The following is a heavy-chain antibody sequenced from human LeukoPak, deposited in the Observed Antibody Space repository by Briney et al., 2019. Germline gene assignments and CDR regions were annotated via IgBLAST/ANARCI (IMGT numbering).Heavy chain of an antibody. J-gene: IGHJ4*02. CDR2: IYYSGTA. CDR3: ARVGVDDSGNIIKYFFDY. V-gene: IGHV4-59*01. D-gene: IGHD4-23*01. CDR1: GGPISNYQ. Sequence: SETLSLTCTLSGGPISNYQWSWIRQPPGKGLEWIGNIYYSGTANYNPSLKSRVIISVDASKNQFSLKLSPVTAADTAVYYCARVGVDDSGNIIKYFFDYWGQGTLVTVSS.